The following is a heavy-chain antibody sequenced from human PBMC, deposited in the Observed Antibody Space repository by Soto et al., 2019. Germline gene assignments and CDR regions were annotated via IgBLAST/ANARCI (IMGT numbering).Heavy chain of an antibody. V-gene: IGHV3-43*01. CDR1: GFTFDDYT. J-gene: IGHJ6*02. Sequence: LRLSCAASGFTFDDYTMHWVRQAPGKGLEWVSLISWDGGSTYYADSVKGRFTISRDNSKNSLYLQMNSLRTEDTALYYCAKDQSVDTAMGPYYYYGMDVWGQGTTVTVSS. CDR3: AKDQSVDTAMGPYYYYGMDV. D-gene: IGHD5-18*01. CDR2: ISWDGGST.